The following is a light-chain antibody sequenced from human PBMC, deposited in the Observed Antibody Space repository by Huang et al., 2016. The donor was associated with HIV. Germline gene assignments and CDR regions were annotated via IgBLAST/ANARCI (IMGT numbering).Light chain of an antibody. CDR3: QQRSAWPLT. J-gene: IGKJ4*01. CDR1: QSVRSY. V-gene: IGKV3-11*01. CDR2: DAS. Sequence: EIVLTQSPATLSLSPGERATLSCRASQSVRSYLAWYQQKPGQAPRLLIYDASNRATGIPARFSGSGAGTDFTHTISNRQSEDFAVYYCQQRSAWPLTFGGGTKVEI.